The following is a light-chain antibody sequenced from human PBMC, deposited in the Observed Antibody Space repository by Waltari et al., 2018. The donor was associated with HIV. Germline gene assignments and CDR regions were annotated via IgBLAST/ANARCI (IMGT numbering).Light chain of an antibody. J-gene: IGLJ3*02. V-gene: IGLV3-25*03. CDR1: ELPDHY. CDR2: KDK. Sequence: YELTQPPSVSVSPGQTAKIICSGDELPDHYAHWYQQRPGQAPVLLIYKDKERPSGIPERFSGSSSGTTATLTISGVLEEDEADYYCQSADSSETLGVFGGGTKLTVL. CDR3: QSADSSETLGV.